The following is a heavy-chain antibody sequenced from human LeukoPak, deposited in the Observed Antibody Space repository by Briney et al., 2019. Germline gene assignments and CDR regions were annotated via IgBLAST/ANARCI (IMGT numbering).Heavy chain of an antibody. J-gene: IGHJ4*02. V-gene: IGHV7-4-1*02. CDR1: GYTFTSYA. CDR3: ASFGAHSFDY. Sequence: GASVKVSCKTSGYTFTSYAMNWGRQAPGQGLEFMGWINTGTGNPTYAQGFTGRFVFSLDTSVSTAYLQISTLKPEDTAVYYCASFGAHSFDYWGQGTLVTVSS. D-gene: IGHD3-10*01. CDR2: INTGTGNP.